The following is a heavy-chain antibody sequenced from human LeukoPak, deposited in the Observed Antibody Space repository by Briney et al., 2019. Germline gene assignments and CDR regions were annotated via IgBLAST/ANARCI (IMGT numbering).Heavy chain of an antibody. CDR2: IISSSSTI. J-gene: IGHJ4*02. D-gene: IGHD3-16*02. Sequence: PGGSLRLSCAASGFTFSSYSMNWVRQAPGKELEWVSYIISSSSTIYYADSVKGRFTISRDNAKNSLYLQMNSLRAEDTAVYYCARGDYDYVWVSYRYTWPLFDYWGQGTLVTVSS. V-gene: IGHV3-48*01. CDR3: ARGDYDYVWVSYRYTWPLFDY. CDR1: GFTFSSYS.